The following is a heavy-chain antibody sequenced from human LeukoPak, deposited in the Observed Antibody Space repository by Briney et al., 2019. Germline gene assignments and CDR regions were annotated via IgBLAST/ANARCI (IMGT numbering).Heavy chain of an antibody. Sequence: GGSLRLSCAASGFTFSNYGMHWVRQAPGKGLEWVAFIRYNGSNKYYADSVKGRFTISRDNSKNTLYLQMNSLRAEDTAVYYCAKLSATVTTSHFDYWGQGTLVTVSS. J-gene: IGHJ4*02. CDR2: IRYNGSNK. D-gene: IGHD4-17*01. V-gene: IGHV3-30*02. CDR1: GFTFSNYG. CDR3: AKLSATVTTSHFDY.